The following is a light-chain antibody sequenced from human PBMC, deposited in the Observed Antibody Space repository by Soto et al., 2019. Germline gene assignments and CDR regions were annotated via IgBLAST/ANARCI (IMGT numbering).Light chain of an antibody. CDR2: GAN. V-gene: IGKV1-39*01. CDR3: QQNYGTPGT. CDR1: QSISRY. J-gene: IGKJ1*01. Sequence: DIQLTQSPSSLSASVGDRITITCRSSQSISRYLNWYQQRPGTAPKVLIFGANSLQSGVPSRFSSSGSGTELTRTISSLQPEDFATYYCQQNYGTPGTFGQGTKVDVK.